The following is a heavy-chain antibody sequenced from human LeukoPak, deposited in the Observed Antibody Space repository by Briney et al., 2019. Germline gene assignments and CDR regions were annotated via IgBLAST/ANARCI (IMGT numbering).Heavy chain of an antibody. V-gene: IGHV3-7*01. Sequence: GGSLRLSCAASGFTFSSHWMSWVRQAPGKGLEWVANIKKDGSEKYYVDAVKGRFTISSDNAKTSLYLQMNSLRAEDTAVYYCARDLSGIAGYTYGRVIDYWGQGTLVTVSS. CDR1: GFTFSSHW. D-gene: IGHD5-18*01. J-gene: IGHJ4*02. CDR2: IKKDGSEK. CDR3: ARDLSGIAGYTYGRVIDY.